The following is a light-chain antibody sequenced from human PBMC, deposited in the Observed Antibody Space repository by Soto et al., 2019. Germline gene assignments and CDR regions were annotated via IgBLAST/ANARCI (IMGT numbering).Light chain of an antibody. Sequence: EIVLTQSPATLSLSPGERATLSCRASQSVSSYLAWYQQKPGQAPRLLIYDASNRSTGIPARFSGSGSGTDFTLTISSLAPEDFALYYCQQRSNWPPYTIGQWTKLEIK. V-gene: IGKV3-11*01. J-gene: IGKJ2*01. CDR3: QQRSNWPPYT. CDR2: DAS. CDR1: QSVSSY.